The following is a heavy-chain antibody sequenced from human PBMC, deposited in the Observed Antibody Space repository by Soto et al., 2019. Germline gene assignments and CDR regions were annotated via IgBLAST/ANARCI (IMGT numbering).Heavy chain of an antibody. Sequence: EVQLVESGGGLVQPGGSLRLSCAASGFTFSSYDMHWVRQATGKGLEWVSAIGTAGDTYYPGSVKGRFTISRGNAKNSLYLQMNSLRAEDTAVYYCARARVGASYFDYWGQGTLVTVSS. V-gene: IGHV3-13*01. J-gene: IGHJ4*02. CDR3: ARARVGASYFDY. D-gene: IGHD1-26*01. CDR1: GFTFSSYD. CDR2: IGTAGDT.